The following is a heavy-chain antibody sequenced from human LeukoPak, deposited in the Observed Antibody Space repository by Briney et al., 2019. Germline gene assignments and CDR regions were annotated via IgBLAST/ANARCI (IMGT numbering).Heavy chain of an antibody. Sequence: GGSLRLSCAASGFSFSTYSMSWVRQAPGKGLEWVSFISPSGDTYYVDSVKGRFTISRDNSENTLYLEMNSLRAEDTAAYHCAKDNVRSAVDVWGRGTMVTVSS. D-gene: IGHD3-10*01. CDR3: AKDNVRSAVDV. CDR2: ISPSGDT. J-gene: IGHJ3*01. CDR1: GFSFSTYS. V-gene: IGHV3-23*01.